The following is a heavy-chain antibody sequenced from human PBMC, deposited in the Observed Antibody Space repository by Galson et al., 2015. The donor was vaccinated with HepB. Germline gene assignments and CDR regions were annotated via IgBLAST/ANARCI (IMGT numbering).Heavy chain of an antibody. CDR3: VRDDTYDYEAFDL. V-gene: IGHV3-7*03. J-gene: IGHJ3*01. CDR1: GFRFSDHW. CDR2: IKPDGGVK. D-gene: IGHD1-1*01. Sequence: SLRLSCAAFGFRFSDHWMMWVRQAPGKGLEWVADIKPDGGVKYYLDSVKGRFTISRDNARNSLYLQMSDLRTDDTAAYYCVRDDTYDYEAFDLWGQGTMVTVSP.